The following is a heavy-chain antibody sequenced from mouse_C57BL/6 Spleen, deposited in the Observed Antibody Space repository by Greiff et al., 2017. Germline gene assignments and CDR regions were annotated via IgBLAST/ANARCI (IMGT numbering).Heavy chain of an antibody. CDR2: INPSTGGT. CDR3: ARRLRITTVVEGAWFAY. J-gene: IGHJ3*01. V-gene: IGHV1-42*01. D-gene: IGHD1-1*01. CDR1: GYSFTGYY. Sequence: EVQLQQSGPELVKPGASVKISCKASGYSFTGYYMNWVKQSPEKSLEWIGEINPSTGGTTYNQKFKAKATLTVDKSSSTAYMQLKSLTSEDSAVYYCARRLRITTVVEGAWFAYWGQGTLVTVSA.